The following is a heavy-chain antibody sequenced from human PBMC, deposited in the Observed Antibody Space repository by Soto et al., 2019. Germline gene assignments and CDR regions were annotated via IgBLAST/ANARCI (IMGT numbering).Heavy chain of an antibody. Sequence: PGGSLRLSCAASGFTFSSYAMSWVRQAPGKGLEWVSAISGSGGSTCYADSVKGRFTISRDNSKNTLYLQMNSLRAEDTAVYYCAKDQIPYYDILTGYYNVPFDYWGQGTLVTVSS. CDR3: AKDQIPYYDILTGYYNVPFDY. D-gene: IGHD3-9*01. CDR2: ISGSGGST. V-gene: IGHV3-23*01. CDR1: GFTFSSYA. J-gene: IGHJ4*02.